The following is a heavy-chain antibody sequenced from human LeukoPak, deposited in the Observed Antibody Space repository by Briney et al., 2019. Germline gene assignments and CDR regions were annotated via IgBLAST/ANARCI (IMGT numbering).Heavy chain of an antibody. Sequence: SETLSLTCTVSGGSISSSSYYWGWIRQPPGKGLEWIGSTYYMGSTNYNPSLKSRVTISVDTSKNQFSLKLYSVTAADTAVYYCARQGYFDWLLSYFDSWGQGTLVTVSS. D-gene: IGHD3-9*01. CDR1: GGSISSSSYY. V-gene: IGHV4-39*01. J-gene: IGHJ4*02. CDR2: TYYMGST. CDR3: ARQGYFDWLLSYFDS.